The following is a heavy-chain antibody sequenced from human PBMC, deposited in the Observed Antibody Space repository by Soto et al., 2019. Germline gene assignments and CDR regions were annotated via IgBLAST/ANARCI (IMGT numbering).Heavy chain of an antibody. CDR3: AIAKYNWNDVLVGYYGMDV. CDR2: IYHSGST. V-gene: IGHV4-30-2*01. J-gene: IGHJ6*02. Sequence: SETLSLTCAVSGGSISSGGYSWSWMRQPPGKGLEWIGYIYHSGSTYYNPSLKSRVTISVDRSKNQFSLKLSSVTAADTAVYYCAIAKYNWNDVLVGYYGMDVWGQGTTVTVSS. D-gene: IGHD1-1*01. CDR1: GGSISSGGYS.